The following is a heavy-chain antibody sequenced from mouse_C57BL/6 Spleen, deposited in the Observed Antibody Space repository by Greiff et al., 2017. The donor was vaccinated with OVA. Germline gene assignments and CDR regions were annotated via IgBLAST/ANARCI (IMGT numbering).Heavy chain of an antibody. CDR2: INPGSGGT. CDR3: ARGDYDYFDY. V-gene: IGHV1-54*01. CDR1: GYAFTNYL. Sequence: VQLQQSGAELVRPGTSVKVSCKASGYAFTNYLIEWVKQRPGQGLEWIGVINPGSGGTNYNEKFKGKATLTADKSSSTAYMQLSSLTSEDSAVYFCARGDYDYFDYWGQGTTLTVSS. J-gene: IGHJ2*01. D-gene: IGHD2-4*01.